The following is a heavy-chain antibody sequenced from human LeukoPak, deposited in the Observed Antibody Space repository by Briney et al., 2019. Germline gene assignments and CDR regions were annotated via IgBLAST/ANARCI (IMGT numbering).Heavy chain of an antibody. V-gene: IGHV5-51*01. CDR1: GYSFTSYW. Sequence: GDSLKISCKGSGYSFTSYWIGWVRQMPGKGLEWMGIIYPGDSDTRYSPSFQGQVTISADKSISTAYLQWSSLKASDTAMYYCARQRKTYYYGSGSYTSNWFDPWGQGTLVTVSS. J-gene: IGHJ5*02. CDR3: ARQRKTYYYGSGSYTSNWFDP. CDR2: IYPGDSDT. D-gene: IGHD3-10*01.